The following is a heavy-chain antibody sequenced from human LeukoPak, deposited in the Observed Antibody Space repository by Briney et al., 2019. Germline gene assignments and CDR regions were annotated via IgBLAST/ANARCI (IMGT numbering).Heavy chain of an antibody. CDR2: ISSSSSYI. CDR1: GFTFNHYA. J-gene: IGHJ4*02. D-gene: IGHD3-10*01. CDR3: ARETGPASGFDY. V-gene: IGHV3-21*01. Sequence: TGGSLRLSCAASGFTFNHYAMNWVRQAPGKGLEWVSSISSSSSYIYYADSVKGRFTISRDNAKNSLYLQMNSLRAEDTAVYYCARETGPASGFDYWGQGTLVTVSS.